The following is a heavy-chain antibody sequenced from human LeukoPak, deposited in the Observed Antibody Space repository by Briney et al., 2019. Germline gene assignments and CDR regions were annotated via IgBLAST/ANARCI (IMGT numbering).Heavy chain of an antibody. CDR1: GGSISSGGYY. CDR2: IYYGGST. CDR3: ARAYYYASSAFDI. V-gene: IGHV4-39*01. D-gene: IGHD3-22*01. J-gene: IGHJ3*02. Sequence: SETLSLTCTVSGGSISSGGYYWSWIRQHPGKGLECIGSIYYGGSTYYNPSLKSRVIISVDTSKNQFSLKLSSVTAADTAVYYCARAYYYASSAFDIWGQGTMVTVSS.